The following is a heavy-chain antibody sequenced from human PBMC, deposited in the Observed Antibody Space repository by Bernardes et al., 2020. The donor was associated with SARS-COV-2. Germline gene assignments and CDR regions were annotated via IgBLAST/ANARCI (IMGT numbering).Heavy chain of an antibody. Sequence: GGSLRLSCVVSGFTFRNYWMHWVRQAPGKGLVWVSLINPDGSATRYADSVKGRFTFSRDNAKNTLYLQMNSLRAEDTAVYYCTRDAGRTMIDWGQGTLVTVSS. D-gene: IGHD3-22*01. J-gene: IGHJ4*02. CDR1: GFTFRNYW. CDR2: INPDGSAT. V-gene: IGHV3-74*01. CDR3: TRDAGRTMID.